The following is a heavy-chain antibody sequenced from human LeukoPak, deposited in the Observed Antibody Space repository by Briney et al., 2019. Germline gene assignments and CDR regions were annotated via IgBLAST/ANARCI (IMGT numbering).Heavy chain of an antibody. D-gene: IGHD2-2*01. CDR2: IGSSGSTI. Sequence: PGGSLRLSCAASGFTFSDYYMSWIRQAPGKGLEWVSYIGSSGSTIYYADSVKGRFTISRDNAKNSLYLQMNSLRAEDTAVYYCARGGSSTSSEYNWFDPWGQGTLVTVSS. CDR3: ARGGSSTSSEYNWFDP. J-gene: IGHJ5*02. V-gene: IGHV3-11*01. CDR1: GFTFSDYY.